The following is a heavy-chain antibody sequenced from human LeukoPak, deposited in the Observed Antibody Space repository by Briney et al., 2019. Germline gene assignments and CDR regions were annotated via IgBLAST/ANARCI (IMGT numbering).Heavy chain of an antibody. J-gene: IGHJ4*02. CDR3: AKDSVVPAAIRY. V-gene: IGHV3-23*01. D-gene: IGHD2-2*02. Sequence: GGSLRLSCEASGFIFIHFWMSWVRQAPGKGLEWVSAISGSGGSTYYADSVKGRFTISRDNSKNTLYLQMNSLRAEDTAVYYCAKDSVVPAAIRYWGQGTLVTVSS. CDR1: GFIFIHFW. CDR2: ISGSGGST.